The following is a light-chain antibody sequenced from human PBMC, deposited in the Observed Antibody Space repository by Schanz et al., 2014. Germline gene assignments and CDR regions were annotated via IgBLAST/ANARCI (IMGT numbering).Light chain of an antibody. CDR1: SSDVGYYNL. CDR3: SSYAGSGILV. Sequence: QSALTQPASVSGSPGQSITISCTGTSSDVGYYNLVSWYQQHPGKAPKLMIYEGSQRTSGVFNRFSGSKSGNTASLTISGLQAEDEANYYCSSYAGSGILVFGGGTKLTVL. J-gene: IGLJ2*01. CDR2: EGS. V-gene: IGLV2-23*01.